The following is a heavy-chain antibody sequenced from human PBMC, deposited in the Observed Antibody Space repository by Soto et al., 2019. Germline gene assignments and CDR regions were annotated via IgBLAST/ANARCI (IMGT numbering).Heavy chain of an antibody. J-gene: IGHJ4*02. D-gene: IGHD2-2*01. CDR2: ITDSGDVT. CDR3: VIDLRMPLDY. CDR1: GFAFRQYA. Sequence: EVQFLQSGGGLEQPGNSLRRSCAVSGFAFRQYAMAWVRQVPGKGLEWVAMITDSGDVTYYPDSVKGRFTISRDNSKNTLSLQMTSLRVEDTAVYFCVIDLRMPLDYWGQGTLVTVSS. V-gene: IGHV3-23*01.